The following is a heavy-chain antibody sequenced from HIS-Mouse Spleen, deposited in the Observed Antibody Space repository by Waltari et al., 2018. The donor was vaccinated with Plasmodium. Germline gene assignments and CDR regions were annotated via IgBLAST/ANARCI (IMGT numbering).Heavy chain of an antibody. J-gene: IGHJ4*02. V-gene: IGHV3-30-3*01. D-gene: IGHD6-19*01. Sequence: QVQLVESGGGVVQPGRSLRLSCAASGFTFSSYAMHWVRQAPGKGLEWVAVLSYDGSNKYYADSWKGRFTNSRDNSKNTLYLQMNSLRAEDTAVYYCARAQVAVAGTRVDYWGQGTLVTVSS. CDR2: LSYDGSNK. CDR1: GFTFSSYA. CDR3: ARAQVAVAGTRVDY.